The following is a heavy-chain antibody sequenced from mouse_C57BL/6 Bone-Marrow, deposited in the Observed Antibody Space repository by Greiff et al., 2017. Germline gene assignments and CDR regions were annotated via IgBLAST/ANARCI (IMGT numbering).Heavy chain of an antibody. Sequence: EVKLMESGGGLVKPGGSLKLSCAASGFTFSSYAMSWVRQTPEKRLEWVATISDGGSYTYYPDNVKGRFTISRDNAKNNLYLQMSHLKSEDTAMYYCARGSSNYLYAMDYWGQGTSVTVSS. J-gene: IGHJ4*01. CDR2: ISDGGSYT. D-gene: IGHD2-5*01. CDR1: GFTFSSYA. CDR3: ARGSSNYLYAMDY. V-gene: IGHV5-4*03.